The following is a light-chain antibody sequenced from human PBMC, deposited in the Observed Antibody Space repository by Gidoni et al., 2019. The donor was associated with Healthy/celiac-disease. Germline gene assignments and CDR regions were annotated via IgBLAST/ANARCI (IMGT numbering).Light chain of an antibody. CDR2: DAS. V-gene: IGKV1-33*01. Sequence: DIQMTQSPSYLSASVGDRVTITCQASQDISNYLNGYQQKPGNAPQLLIYDASNLETGVPSRFSGSGSGTDFTFTISSLQPEAIATYYCQQYDNLPLTFGGGPKVEIQ. CDR1: QDISNY. J-gene: IGKJ4*01. CDR3: QQYDNLPLT.